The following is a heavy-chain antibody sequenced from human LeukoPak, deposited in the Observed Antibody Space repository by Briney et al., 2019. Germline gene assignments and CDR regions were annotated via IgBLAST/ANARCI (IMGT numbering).Heavy chain of an antibody. CDR1: GFTFSSYA. D-gene: IGHD1-26*01. V-gene: IGHV3-23*01. CDR3: AKDGAGAEPYYFDY. J-gene: IGHJ4*02. Sequence: GGSLRLSCAASGFTFSSYAMSWVRQAPGKGLEWVSVISGSGGSTYYADSVKGRFTISRDNSKNTLYLQMDSLRAEDTAVYYCAKDGAGAEPYYFDYWGQGTLVTVSS. CDR2: ISGSGGST.